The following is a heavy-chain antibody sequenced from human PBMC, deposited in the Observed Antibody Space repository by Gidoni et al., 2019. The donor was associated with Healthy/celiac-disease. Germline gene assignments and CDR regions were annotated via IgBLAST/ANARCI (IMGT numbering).Heavy chain of an antibody. CDR1: GGTFSSYA. CDR3: AYYYDSSGYYYAWFDY. CDR2: IIPILGIA. Sequence: QVQLVQSGAEVKKPGSPVKVSCKASGGTFSSYAISWVRQAPGQGLEWMGRIIPILGIANYAQKFQGRVTITADKTTSTAYMELSSLRSEDTAVYYCAYYYDSSGYYYAWFDYWGQGTLVTVSS. V-gene: IGHV1-69*04. J-gene: IGHJ4*02. D-gene: IGHD3-22*01.